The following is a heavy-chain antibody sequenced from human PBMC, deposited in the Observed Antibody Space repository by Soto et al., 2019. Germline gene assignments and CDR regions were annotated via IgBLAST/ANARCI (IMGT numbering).Heavy chain of an antibody. V-gene: IGHV3-7*01. J-gene: IGHJ6*03. CDR3: ARDVSGTSGAYYYYMDV. CDR2: IKQDGSEK. Sequence: PGGSLRLSCAASGFTFSSYWMSWVRQAPGKGLEWVANIKQDGSEKYYVDSVKGRFTISRDNAKNSLYLQMNSLRAEDTAVYYCARDVSGTSGAYYYYMDVWGKGTTVTVS. CDR1: GFTFSSYW. D-gene: IGHD1-7*01.